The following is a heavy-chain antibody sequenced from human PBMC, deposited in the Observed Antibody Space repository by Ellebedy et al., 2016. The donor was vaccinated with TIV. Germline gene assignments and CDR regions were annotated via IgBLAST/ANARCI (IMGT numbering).Heavy chain of an antibody. CDR2: INHAGST. V-gene: IGHV4-34*01. CDR1: GGSFSGNF. D-gene: IGHD2-2*01. Sequence: MPSETLSLTCGVYGGSFSGNFWTWIRQPPGKGLEWIGEINHAGSTNFNPSLKSRVTLSVDTSQNHFSLKVTSVTDADTAVYYCARSPVPAARGVGWFDPWGQGTLVTVSS. J-gene: IGHJ5*02. CDR3: ARSPVPAARGVGWFDP.